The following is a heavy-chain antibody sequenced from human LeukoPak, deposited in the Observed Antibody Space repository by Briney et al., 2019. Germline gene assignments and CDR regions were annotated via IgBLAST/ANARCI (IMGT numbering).Heavy chain of an antibody. D-gene: IGHD2-21*01. Sequence: GGSLKLSCAASGFTFSGSAMHWVRQASGKGLEWVGRIRSKANSYATAYAASVKGRFTISRDDSKNTAYLQMNSLKTEDTAVYYCTRRDVDFDYWGQGTLVTVS. J-gene: IGHJ4*02. V-gene: IGHV3-73*01. CDR3: TRRDVDFDY. CDR2: IRSKANSYAT. CDR1: GFTFSGSA.